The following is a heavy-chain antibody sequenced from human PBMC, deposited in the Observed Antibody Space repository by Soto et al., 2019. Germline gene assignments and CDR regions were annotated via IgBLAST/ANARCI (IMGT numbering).Heavy chain of an antibody. D-gene: IGHD2-21*01. CDR1: GVTFSDHY. Sequence: EVQLVESGGGLVQPGGSLTLSCAVSGVTFSDHYMEWVRQAPGKGLEWVARSRNKAKSYSTDFAASVKGRFTISRDESKNSLYLHMKSLNTDDTAVYYCSILEGAWRQRPLVTVSS. CDR3: SILEGA. V-gene: IGHV3-72*01. J-gene: IGHJ4*02. CDR2: SRNKAKSYST.